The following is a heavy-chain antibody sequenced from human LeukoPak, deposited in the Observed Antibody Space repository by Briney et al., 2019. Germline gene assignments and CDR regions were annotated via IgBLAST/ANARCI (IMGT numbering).Heavy chain of an antibody. CDR3: ASRGGNAYDY. Sequence: KASEPLSVTCAVSGGSISSGGYSWSWIRQPPGKGLEWIGYIYQSGSTYYNPSLKSRVTISVDRSKNQFSLKLSSVTAADTAVYYCASRGGNAYDYWGQGTLVTVSS. V-gene: IGHV4-30-2*01. J-gene: IGHJ4*02. D-gene: IGHD4-23*01. CDR2: IYQSGST. CDR1: GGSISSGGYS.